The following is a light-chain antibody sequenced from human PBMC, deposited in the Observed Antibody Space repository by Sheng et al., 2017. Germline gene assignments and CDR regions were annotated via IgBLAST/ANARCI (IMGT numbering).Light chain of an antibody. J-gene: IGKJ2*03. CDR3: MQALQTVYS. CDR2: LGS. Sequence: DIVMTQSPLSLPVTPGEPASISCRSNQSLLHSNGYNYLDWYLQRPGQSPQLLIYLGSLRASGVPDRFSGSGSGTDFTLRISRVEAEDVGVYYCMQALQTVYSFGQGTKLEI. CDR1: QSLLHSNGYNY. V-gene: IGKV2-28*01.